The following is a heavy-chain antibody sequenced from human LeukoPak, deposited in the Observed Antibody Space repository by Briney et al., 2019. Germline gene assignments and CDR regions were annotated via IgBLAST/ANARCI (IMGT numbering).Heavy chain of an antibody. CDR2: IKQDGSEK. J-gene: IGHJ2*01. D-gene: IGHD6-13*01. Sequence: GGSLRLSCAASGFTFSSYWMSWVRQAPGKGLEWVANIKQDGSEKYYVDSVKGRFTISRDNAKNSLYLQMNSLRAEDTAVYYCARVGYSSSWYPRPNDLWGRGTLVTVSS. CDR1: GFTFSSYW. CDR3: ARVGYSSSWYPRPNDL. V-gene: IGHV3-7*01.